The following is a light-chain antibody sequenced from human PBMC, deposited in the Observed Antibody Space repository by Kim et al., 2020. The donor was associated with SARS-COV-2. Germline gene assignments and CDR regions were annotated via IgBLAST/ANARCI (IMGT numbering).Light chain of an antibody. CDR1: NIGSKS. V-gene: IGLV3-21*04. J-gene: IGLJ3*02. CDR3: QVWDSSSDHPV. Sequence: APGKAAGITCGGNNIGSKSVHWYQQTPGQAPVLVIYYDSDRPSGIPERFSGSNSGNTATLTISRVEAGDEADYYCQVWDSSSDHPVFGGGTQLTVL. CDR2: YDS.